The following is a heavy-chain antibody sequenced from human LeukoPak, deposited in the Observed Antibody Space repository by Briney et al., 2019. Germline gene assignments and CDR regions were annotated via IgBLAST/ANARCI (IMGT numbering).Heavy chain of an antibody. V-gene: IGHV4-31*03. CDR1: GGSISSGGCY. Sequence: SETLSLTCTVPGGSISSGGCYWSWIRQHPEKGLEWIGYIYYSGSTYYNPSLKSRVTISVDTSKNQFSLKLSSVTAADTAVYYCARSFRQYYDFWSGYYDFDYWGQGTLVTVSS. J-gene: IGHJ4*02. D-gene: IGHD3-3*01. CDR2: IYYSGST. CDR3: ARSFRQYYDFWSGYYDFDY.